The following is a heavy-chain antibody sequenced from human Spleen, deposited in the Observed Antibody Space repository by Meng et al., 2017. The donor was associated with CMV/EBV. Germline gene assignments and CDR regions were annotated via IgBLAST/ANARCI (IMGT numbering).Heavy chain of an antibody. V-gene: IGHV4-34*01. D-gene: IGHD3-10*02. CDR1: CGVFSWYL. CDR2: TNHSGST. Sequence: QGQLHEGGPELLTALVTSSPTVVCCCGVFSWYLWGWNPPAHGKGLGWIGETNHSGSTNYNPSLKSRVTISVDTSKNQFSLKLSSVTAADTAVYYCARGGYYVGWGQGTLVTVSS. J-gene: IGHJ4*02. CDR3: ARGGYYVG.